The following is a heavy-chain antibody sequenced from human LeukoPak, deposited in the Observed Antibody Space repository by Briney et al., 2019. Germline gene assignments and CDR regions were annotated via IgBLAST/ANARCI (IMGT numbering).Heavy chain of an antibody. J-gene: IGHJ4*02. CDR1: GYSISSGYY. D-gene: IGHD5-18*01. CDR3: ARDQSGGGYDY. Sequence: SETLSLTCTVSGYSISSGYYWGWIRQPPGKGLEWIGSIYHSGSTYYNPSRKSRVTISVDTSKTQFSLKLSSVTAADTAVYYCARDQSGGGYDYWGQGTLVTVSS. V-gene: IGHV4-38-2*02. CDR2: IYHSGST.